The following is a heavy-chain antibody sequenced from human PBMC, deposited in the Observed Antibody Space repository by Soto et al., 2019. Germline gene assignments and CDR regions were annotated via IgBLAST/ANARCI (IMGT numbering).Heavy chain of an antibody. CDR1: GGSVSSSSYY. Sequence: SETLYLTCTVSGGSVSSSSYYWGWDRQPPGKGLEWIGSVYYSGSTYYNPSLESRDTISVDNSKNQFSLKLRLLSADETAFYYCGRQEGLAPISYYFASWGQGALVTVSS. V-gene: IGHV4-39*01. CDR3: GRQEGLAPISYYFAS. J-gene: IGHJ4*02. D-gene: IGHD3-9*01. CDR2: VYYSGST.